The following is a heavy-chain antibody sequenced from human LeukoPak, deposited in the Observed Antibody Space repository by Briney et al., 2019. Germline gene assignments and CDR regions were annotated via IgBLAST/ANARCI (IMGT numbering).Heavy chain of an antibody. Sequence: GGSLRLSCAASGFNFRDYAMSWVRQAPARGLQWVSSLRGNDETFYADSVKGRFTLSRDSSRNTVYLQLNNLRVEDTAMYYCAKASRVSNADAVWWGQGTLVTVSS. CDR1: GFNFRDYA. CDR3: AKASRVSNADAVW. V-gene: IGHV3-23*01. D-gene: IGHD1-1*01. J-gene: IGHJ4*02. CDR2: LRGNDET.